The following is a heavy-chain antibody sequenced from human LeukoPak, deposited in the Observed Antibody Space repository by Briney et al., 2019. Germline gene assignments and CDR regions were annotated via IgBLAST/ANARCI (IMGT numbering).Heavy chain of an antibody. CDR1: GYTFTSYG. J-gene: IGHJ4*02. D-gene: IGHD2/OR15-2a*01. Sequence: ASVKVSCKASGYTFTSYGISWVRQAPGQGLEWMGWINPNSGGTNYAQKFQGRVTMTRDTSISTAYMELSRLRSDDTAVYYCARGAKYFFDCLDYWGQGTLVTVSS. V-gene: IGHV1-2*02. CDR3: ARGAKYFFDCLDY. CDR2: INPNSGGT.